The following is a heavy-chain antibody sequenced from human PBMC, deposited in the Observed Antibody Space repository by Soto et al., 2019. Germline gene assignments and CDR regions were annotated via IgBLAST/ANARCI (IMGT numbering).Heavy chain of an antibody. J-gene: IGHJ5*02. CDR1: GFIFEDFG. D-gene: IGHD1-26*01. CDR3: AKNQGVELVPLATVDWFDP. V-gene: IGHV3-23*01. Sequence: GGSLRLSCAASGFIFEDFGMSWVRQAPGKGLEWISSISGSGFKKYYADSVKGRFTISRDNSKSTVYLELNNLSAEDTAVYHCAKNQGVELVPLATVDWFDPWGQGSVVTVSS. CDR2: ISGSGFKK.